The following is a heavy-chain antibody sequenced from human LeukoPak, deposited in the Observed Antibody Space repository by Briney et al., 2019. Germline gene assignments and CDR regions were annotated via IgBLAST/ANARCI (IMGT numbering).Heavy chain of an antibody. CDR2: INHSGST. D-gene: IGHD5-24*01. V-gene: IGHV4-34*01. Sequence: SETLSLTCAVYGGSFSGYYWSWIRQPPGKGLEWIGEINHSGSTNYNPSLKSRVTISVDTSKNQVSLKLSSVTAADTAVYYCASGELGYNLFDYWGQGTLVTVSS. CDR3: ASGELGYNLFDY. J-gene: IGHJ4*02. CDR1: GGSFSGYY.